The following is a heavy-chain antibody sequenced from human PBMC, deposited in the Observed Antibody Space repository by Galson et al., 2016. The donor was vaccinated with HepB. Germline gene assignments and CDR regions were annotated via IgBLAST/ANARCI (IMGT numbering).Heavy chain of an antibody. CDR3: ARATSIVVVTPPC. Sequence: SLRLSCAASGFTFSNYDMHWVRQAPGKGLEWLALIWSDGRDKYYADSVKGRFTISRDNSKNMLHLQMNSLRAEDTAVYYCARATSIVVVTPPCWGQGTLVTVSS. CDR2: IWSDGRDK. V-gene: IGHV3-33*01. CDR1: GFTFSNYD. D-gene: IGHD2-21*02. J-gene: IGHJ4*02.